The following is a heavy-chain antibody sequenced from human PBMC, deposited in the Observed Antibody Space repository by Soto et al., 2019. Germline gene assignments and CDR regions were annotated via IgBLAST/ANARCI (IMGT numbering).Heavy chain of an antibody. D-gene: IGHD3-22*01. Sequence: GGSLRLSCAASGFIFRNYAMSWVRQAPGKGLEWVSVITLSGGSAYYADSVKGRFTISRDNSQNTLYLQMNSLRAEDTAVYYCAKFGDYYYSLFDYWGQGTPVTVSS. J-gene: IGHJ4*02. CDR2: ITLSGGSA. CDR3: AKFGDYYYSLFDY. V-gene: IGHV3-23*01. CDR1: GFIFRNYA.